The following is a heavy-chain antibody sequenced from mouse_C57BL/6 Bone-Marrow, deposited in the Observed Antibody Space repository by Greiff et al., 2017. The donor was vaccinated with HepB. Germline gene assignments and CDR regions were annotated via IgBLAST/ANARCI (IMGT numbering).Heavy chain of an antibody. D-gene: IGHD6-1*01. V-gene: IGHV5-9-1*02. CDR3: TRDRGRYWYFDV. CDR2: ISSGGDYI. CDR1: GFTFSSYA. Sequence: EVQLMESGEGLVKPGGSLKLSCAASGFTFSSYAMSWVRQTPEKRLEWVAYISSGGDYIYYADTVKGRFTISRDNARNTLYLQMSSLKSEDTAMYYCTRDRGRYWYFDVWGTGTTVTVSS. J-gene: IGHJ1*03.